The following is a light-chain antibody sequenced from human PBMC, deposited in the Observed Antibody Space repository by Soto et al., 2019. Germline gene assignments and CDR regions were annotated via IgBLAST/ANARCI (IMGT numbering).Light chain of an antibody. CDR1: SSDVGGYNY. J-gene: IGLJ1*01. CDR3: NSYTSTSTSYV. CDR2: DVS. V-gene: IGLV2-14*03. Sequence: QSALTQPASVSGSPGQSITSSCTGTSSDVGGYNYVSWYQHHPGKAPKLMIYDVSNRPSGVSNRFSGSKSGNTASLTISGLQAEDEADYYCNSYTSTSTSYVFGTGTKVTVL.